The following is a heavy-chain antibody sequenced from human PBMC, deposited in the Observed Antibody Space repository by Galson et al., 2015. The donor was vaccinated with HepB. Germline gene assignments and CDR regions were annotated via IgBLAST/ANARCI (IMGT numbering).Heavy chain of an antibody. CDR3: ARGDIVVVPAAHYGMDV. V-gene: IGHV3-30-3*01. J-gene: IGHJ6*02. Sequence: SLRLSCAASGFTFSSYAMHWVRQAPGKGLEWVAVISYDGSNKYYADSVKGRFTISRDNSKNTLYLQMNSLRAEDTAVYYCARGDIVVVPAAHYGMDVWGQGTTVTVSS. CDR2: ISYDGSNK. D-gene: IGHD2-2*01. CDR1: GFTFSSYA.